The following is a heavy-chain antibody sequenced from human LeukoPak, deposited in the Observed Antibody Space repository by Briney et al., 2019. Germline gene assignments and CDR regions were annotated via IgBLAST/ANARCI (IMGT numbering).Heavy chain of an antibody. V-gene: IGHV1-2*02. D-gene: IGHD1-26*01. CDR1: GYTFTAYY. CDR3: ARVWDLPFDY. Sequence: ASVKVSCKASGYTFTAYYMHWVRQAPGQGLEWMGWISPNSGDTNYAQKFQGRVTMTRDTSISTAYMELGRLRSDDTAVYYCARVWDLPFDYWGQGTLVTVSS. J-gene: IGHJ4*02. CDR2: ISPNSGDT.